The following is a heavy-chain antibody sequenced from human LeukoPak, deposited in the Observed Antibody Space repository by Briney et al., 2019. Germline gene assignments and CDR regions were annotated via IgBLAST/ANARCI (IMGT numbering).Heavy chain of an antibody. CDR3: ARVSAGITGPFDY. J-gene: IGHJ4*02. CDR2: IYHSGST. CDR1: GYSISSGYY. Sequence: PSETLSLTCTVSGYSISSGYYWGWIRQPPGKGLEWIGSIYHSGSTYYNPSLKSRATMSVDTSKNQFSLKLSSVTAADTAVYYCARVSAGITGPFDYWGQGTLVTVSS. D-gene: IGHD3-10*01. V-gene: IGHV4-38-2*02.